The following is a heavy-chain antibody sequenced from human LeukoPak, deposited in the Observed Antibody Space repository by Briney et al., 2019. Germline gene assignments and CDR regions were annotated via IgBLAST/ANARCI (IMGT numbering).Heavy chain of an antibody. V-gene: IGHV4-61*02. CDR1: GGSISSGSYD. CDR3: ARAGTQTYFFDY. J-gene: IGHJ4*02. D-gene: IGHD1-14*01. CDR2: IYTSATT. Sequence: ASETLSLTCTVSGGSISSGSYDWTWIRQPGGKGLVCIGPIYTSATTTFNPSLKSRVTISLDTSNNQFSLKLSSVTAADTAVYYCARAGTQTYFFDYWGQGTLVTVSS.